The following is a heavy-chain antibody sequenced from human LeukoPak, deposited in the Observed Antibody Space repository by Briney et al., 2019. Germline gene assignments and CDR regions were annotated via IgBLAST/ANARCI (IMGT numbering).Heavy chain of an antibody. Sequence: SETLSLTCSVSGGSISSSSYYWGWLRQPPGKGLEWIGRIYYGGSTYYNPALESRVTMSVNTSKNQFSLKLSSVTAADTAVYYCARDIYYYDTSGYAPLDYWGQGTLVTVSS. D-gene: IGHD3-22*01. J-gene: IGHJ4*02. CDR3: ARDIYYYDTSGYAPLDY. V-gene: IGHV4-39*07. CDR1: GGSISSSSYY. CDR2: IYYGGST.